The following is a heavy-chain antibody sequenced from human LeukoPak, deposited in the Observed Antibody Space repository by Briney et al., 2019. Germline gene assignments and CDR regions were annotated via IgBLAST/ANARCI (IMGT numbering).Heavy chain of an antibody. CDR1: GYTITSYD. Sequence: ASVKVSCKASGYTITSYDVNWVRQATGQGLEWMGWMNPNSGNTGYAQKFQGRVTMTRNTSISTAYMELSSLRSEDTAVYYCARSRSSSGAFDIWGQGTTVTVSS. D-gene: IGHD6-6*01. V-gene: IGHV1-8*01. CDR2: MNPNSGNT. CDR3: ARSRSSSGAFDI. J-gene: IGHJ3*02.